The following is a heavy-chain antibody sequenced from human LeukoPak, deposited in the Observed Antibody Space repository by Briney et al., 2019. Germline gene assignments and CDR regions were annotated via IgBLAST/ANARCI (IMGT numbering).Heavy chain of an antibody. J-gene: IGHJ4*02. Sequence: PSETLSLTCAVYGGSFSGYYWSWIRQPPGKGLEYVGYIYYTGGTNYNPSLKSRVTISLDTSKNQFSLKLSSVTATDTAVYYCARLGFCRGDNCLDDYWGQGTLVTVSS. CDR3: ARLGFCRGDNCLDDY. CDR2: IYYTGGT. CDR1: GGSFSGYY. D-gene: IGHD2-15*01. V-gene: IGHV4-59*08.